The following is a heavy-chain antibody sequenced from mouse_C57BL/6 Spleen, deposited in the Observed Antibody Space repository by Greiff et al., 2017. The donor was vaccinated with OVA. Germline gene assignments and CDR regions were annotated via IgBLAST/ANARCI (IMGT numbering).Heavy chain of an antibody. CDR2: INPYNGGT. CDR3: ARNDWDGSSYPYAMDY. J-gene: IGHJ4*01. Sequence: EVKLQESGPVLVKPGASVKMSCKASGYTFTDYYMNWVKQSHGKSLEWIGVINPYNGGTSYNQKFKGKATLTVDKSSSTAYMELNSLTSEDSAVYYCARNDWDGSSYPYAMDYWGQGTSVTVSS. CDR1: GYTFTDYY. V-gene: IGHV1-19*01. D-gene: IGHD1-1*01.